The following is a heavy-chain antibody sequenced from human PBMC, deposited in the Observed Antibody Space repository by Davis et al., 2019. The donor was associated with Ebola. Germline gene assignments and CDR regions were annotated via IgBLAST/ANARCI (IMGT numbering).Heavy chain of an antibody. CDR1: GYTFTSYG. V-gene: IGHV1-8*02. D-gene: IGHD3-16*01. Sequence: ASVKVSCKASGYTFTSYGISWVRQAPGQGLEWMGWMNPNSGNTGYAQKFQGRVTMTRNTSISTAYMELSSLRSEDTAVYYCARRRFGLGWFDPWGQGTLVTVSS. J-gene: IGHJ5*02. CDR2: MNPNSGNT. CDR3: ARRRFGLGWFDP.